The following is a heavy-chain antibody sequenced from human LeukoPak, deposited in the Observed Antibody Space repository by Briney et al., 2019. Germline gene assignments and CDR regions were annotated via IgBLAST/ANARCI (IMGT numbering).Heavy chain of an antibody. CDR3: ARVARYGGYTQYFQP. CDR2: VYYSGHT. V-gene: IGHV4-39*07. J-gene: IGHJ1*01. Sequence: PSETLSLTCTVSGDSISSSSYFWGWLRQPPGRGLEWIASVYYSGHTYYNPSLKSRFPISIDTSMNQFSLRLSSVTAADTAVYYCARVARYGGYTQYFQPWGQGTLVTVSS. CDR1: GDSISSSSYF. D-gene: IGHD4-23*01.